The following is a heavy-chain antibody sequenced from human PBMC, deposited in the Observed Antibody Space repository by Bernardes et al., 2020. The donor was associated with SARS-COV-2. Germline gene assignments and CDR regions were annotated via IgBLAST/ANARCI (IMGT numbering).Heavy chain of an antibody. CDR2: VNSDGSRI. V-gene: IGHV3-74*03. J-gene: IGHJ6*02. Sequence: GGSLRLSCAASGFTVSVYWMHWVRQAPGKGLVWVARVNSDGSRITYADSVKGRFTISRDNAKNTLYLQMNSLRAEDTAVYYCAREEGYVLGLSYRYYGMDVWGQGTTVTVSS. D-gene: IGHD5-12*01. CDR1: GFTVSVYW. CDR3: AREEGYVLGLSYRYYGMDV.